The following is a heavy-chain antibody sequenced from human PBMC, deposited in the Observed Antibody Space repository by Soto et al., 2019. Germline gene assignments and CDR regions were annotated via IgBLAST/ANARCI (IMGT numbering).Heavy chain of an antibody. D-gene: IGHD3-10*01. J-gene: IGHJ6*02. V-gene: IGHV3-30*18. Sequence: QVQLVESGGGVVQPGRSLRLSCAASGFSFSSYGMHWVRQAPGKGLEWVAVISYDGSNKYYADSVKGRFTISRDNSKNTQYLHMNRLRGEDTAVYYCAKDSPLYGSRSLNGMDVWGQGTTVTVSS. CDR3: AKDSPLYGSRSLNGMDV. CDR1: GFSFSSYG. CDR2: ISYDGSNK.